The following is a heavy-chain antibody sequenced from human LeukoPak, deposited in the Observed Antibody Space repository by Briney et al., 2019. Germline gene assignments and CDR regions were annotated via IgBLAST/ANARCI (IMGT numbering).Heavy chain of an antibody. V-gene: IGHV4-38-2*02. CDR3: ARDSLYSSSGAFWFDP. CDR1: VYSLSSGYY. CDR2: LYHSGST. D-gene: IGHD6-6*01. J-gene: IGHJ5*02. Sequence: SESLLLSCTIPVYSLSSGYYWAWIRQPPGKELEWLGCLYHSGSTSYNPSLKRRDPIPIDTSKSQLCLKLSSVTAADTAVYYCARDSLYSSSGAFWFDPWGQGTLVTVSS.